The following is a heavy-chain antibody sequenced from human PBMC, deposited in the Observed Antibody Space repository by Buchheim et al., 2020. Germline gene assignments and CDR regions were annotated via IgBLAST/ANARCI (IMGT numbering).Heavy chain of an antibody. CDR3: ARGGDFWSGYYIPMNYYYYGMDV. D-gene: IGHD3-3*01. Sequence: QVQLQESGPGLVKPSQTLSLTCTVSGGSISSGSYYWSWIRQPAGKGLEWIGRIYTSGSTNYNPSLKSRVTISVDTSKNQFSLKLSSVTAADTAVYYCARGGDFWSGYYIPMNYYYYGMDVWGQGTT. V-gene: IGHV4-61*02. J-gene: IGHJ6*02. CDR2: IYTSGST. CDR1: GGSISSGSYY.